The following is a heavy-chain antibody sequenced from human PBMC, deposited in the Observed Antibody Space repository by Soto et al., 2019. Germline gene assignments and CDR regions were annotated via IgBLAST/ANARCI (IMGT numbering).Heavy chain of an antibody. CDR1: GFTFSTYA. CDR2: ISRDGHTT. V-gene: IGHV3-23*01. CDR3: AKVEGNDYYYFFMDV. J-gene: IGHJ6*03. Sequence: GGSLRLSCAGSGFTFSTYAVSWVRQAPGKGLEWVSSISRDGHTTYYADSVKGRFTVSRDNSKNTLFLQLNSLRAEDTAVYYCAKVEGNDYYYFFMDVWGKGTTVTVSS.